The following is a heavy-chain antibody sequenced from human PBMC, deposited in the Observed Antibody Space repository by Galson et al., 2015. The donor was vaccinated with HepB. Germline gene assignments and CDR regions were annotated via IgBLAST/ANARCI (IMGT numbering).Heavy chain of an antibody. D-gene: IGHD2-21*02. J-gene: IGHJ4*02. CDR1: GGSFSGYY. CDR3: ARGSPRLHIVVVTAIPRYDY. Sequence: ETLSLTCAVYGGSFSGYYWSWIRQPPGKGLEWMGDINHSGSTNYNPSLKSRVTISVDTSKNQFSLKLSSVTAADTAVYYCARGSPRLHIVVVTAIPRYDYWGQGTLVTVSS. CDR2: INHSGST. V-gene: IGHV4-34*01.